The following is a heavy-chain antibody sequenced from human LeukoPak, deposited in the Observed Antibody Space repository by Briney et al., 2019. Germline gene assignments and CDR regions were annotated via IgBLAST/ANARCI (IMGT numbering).Heavy chain of an antibody. CDR3: AKVATVTTYALADY. D-gene: IGHD4-17*01. V-gene: IGHV3-30*04. CDR2: ISYDGSNK. J-gene: IGHJ4*02. Sequence: GGSLRLSCAASGFTFSSYAMHWVRQAPGKGLEWVAVISYDGSNKYYADSVKGRFTISRDNSKNTLYLQMNSLRAEDTAIYYCAKVATVTTYALADYWGQGTLVTVSS. CDR1: GFTFSSYA.